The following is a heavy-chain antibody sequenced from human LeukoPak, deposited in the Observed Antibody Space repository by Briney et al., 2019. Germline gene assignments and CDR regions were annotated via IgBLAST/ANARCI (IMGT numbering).Heavy chain of an antibody. J-gene: IGHJ5*02. CDR2: IYYSGST. Sequence: SSETLSLTCTVSGGSISSYYWSWIRQPPGKGLEWIGYIYYSGSTNYNPPLKSRVTISVDTSKNQFSLKLSSVTAADTAVYYCAREVRGVIRWNWFDPWGQGTLVTVSS. V-gene: IGHV4-59*01. D-gene: IGHD3-10*01. CDR3: AREVRGVIRWNWFDP. CDR1: GGSISSYY.